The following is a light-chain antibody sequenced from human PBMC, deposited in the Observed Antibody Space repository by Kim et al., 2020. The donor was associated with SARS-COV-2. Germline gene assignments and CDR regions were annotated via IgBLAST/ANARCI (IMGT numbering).Light chain of an antibody. CDR1: SSDVGGYNY. CDR3: SSYTTSSTPYV. J-gene: IGLJ1*01. CDR2: DVS. Sequence: SITMFCTETSSDVGGYNYVSWYQQHPGKAPKLMIYDVSNRPSGVSNRFSGSKSGNTASLTISGLQAEDEADYYCSSYTTSSTPYVFGTGTKVTVL. V-gene: IGLV2-14*03.